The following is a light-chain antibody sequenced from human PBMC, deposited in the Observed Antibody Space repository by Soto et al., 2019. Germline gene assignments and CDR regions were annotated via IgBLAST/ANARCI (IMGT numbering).Light chain of an antibody. J-gene: IGKJ4*01. Sequence: EIVLTQSPATLSLSPGERATLSCRASQTVNTGLAWYQQKPGQAPRLLIYEASIRATGIPVRFGGSGSGTDVSLTISSLEPEDGGVYYCQQRGGWPLTFGGGTRLEIK. CDR3: QQRGGWPLT. CDR2: EAS. V-gene: IGKV3-11*01. CDR1: QTVNTG.